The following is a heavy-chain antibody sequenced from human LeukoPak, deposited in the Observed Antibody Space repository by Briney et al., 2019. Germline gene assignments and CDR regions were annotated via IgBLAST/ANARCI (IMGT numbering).Heavy chain of an antibody. CDR1: GYSISSGYY. CDR3: AGTYDILTGPMGY. CDR2: IYHSGST. D-gene: IGHD3-9*01. V-gene: IGHV4-38-2*02. J-gene: IGHJ4*02. Sequence: PSETLSLTCTVSGYSISSGYYWGWIRQPPGKGLEWIGSIYHSGSTYYNPSLKSRVTISVDTSKNQFSLKLSSVTAADTAVYYCAGTYDILTGPMGYWGQGTLVTVSS.